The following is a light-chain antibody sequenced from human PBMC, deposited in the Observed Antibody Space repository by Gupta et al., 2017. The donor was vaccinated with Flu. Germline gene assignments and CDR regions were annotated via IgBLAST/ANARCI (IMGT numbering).Light chain of an antibody. CDR1: SGSIASNY. V-gene: IGLV6-57*01. J-gene: IGLJ3*02. CDR2: EDN. Sequence: NFMLTQPHSVSESPRKTVTISCTRRSGSIASNYVHWYQQRPSSSPTTVIYEDNQRPSGVPDRFSGSIDSSSNSASLTISGLKTEDEADYYCQSYDTINDWVFGGGTKLTVL. CDR3: QSYDTINDWV.